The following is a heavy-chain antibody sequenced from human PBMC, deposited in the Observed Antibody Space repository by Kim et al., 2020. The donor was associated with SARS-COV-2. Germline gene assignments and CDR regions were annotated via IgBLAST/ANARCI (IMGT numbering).Heavy chain of an antibody. Sequence: GGSLRLSCAASRFTFSTYAMNWVRQAPGKGLEWVSGISASGDSTYYADSVKGRFTISRDNSKDTLYLQMNSLRAEDTAVYYCAKGFSVVYFDFWGQGTLVTVS. J-gene: IGHJ4*02. V-gene: IGHV3-23*01. D-gene: IGHD2-15*01. CDR3: AKGFSVVYFDF. CDR1: RFTFSTYA. CDR2: ISASGDST.